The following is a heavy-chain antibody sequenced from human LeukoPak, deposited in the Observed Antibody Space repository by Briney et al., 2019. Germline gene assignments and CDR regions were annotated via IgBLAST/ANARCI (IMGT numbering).Heavy chain of an antibody. CDR1: GFTFSSYA. CDR2: ISASGEIT. J-gene: IGHJ4*02. Sequence: GGSLRLSCAASGFTFSSYAMYWVRQAPGEGLEWVSAISASGEITYYADSVKGRFTISRDNSKNTLYLQMNSLRGEDTAVYYCAKKGSPVTSAFDYWGQGTLVTVSS. CDR3: AKKGSPVTSAFDY. D-gene: IGHD4-17*01. V-gene: IGHV3-23*01.